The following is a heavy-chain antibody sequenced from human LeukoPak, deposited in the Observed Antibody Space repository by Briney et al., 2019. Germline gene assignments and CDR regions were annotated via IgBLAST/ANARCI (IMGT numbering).Heavy chain of an antibody. J-gene: IGHJ4*02. D-gene: IGHD3-22*01. CDR3: AKEMTMTYYYDSSGDGLFDY. Sequence: GGSLRLSCAASGFTFSNYWMHWVRQAPGKGLVWVSRINSDGINTSYADSVKGRFTISRDNAKNTLNLQMNSLRADDTAVYYCAKEMTMTYYYDSSGDGLFDYWGQGTLVTVSS. CDR1: GFTFSNYW. CDR2: INSDGINT. V-gene: IGHV3-74*01.